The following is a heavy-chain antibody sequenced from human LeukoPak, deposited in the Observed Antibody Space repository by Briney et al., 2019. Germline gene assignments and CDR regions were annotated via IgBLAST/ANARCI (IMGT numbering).Heavy chain of an antibody. CDR2: ISYDGSNK. Sequence: GGSLRLSCAASGFTVSSNYMSWVRQAPGKGLEWVAIISYDGSNKYNADSVKGRFTISRDNSTNTLYLQMNSLRAEDTAVYYCARQIVGATRTTSPQDAFDIWGQGTMVTVSS. CDR3: ARQIVGATRTTSPQDAFDI. J-gene: IGHJ3*02. D-gene: IGHD1-26*01. CDR1: GFTVSSNY. V-gene: IGHV3-30*03.